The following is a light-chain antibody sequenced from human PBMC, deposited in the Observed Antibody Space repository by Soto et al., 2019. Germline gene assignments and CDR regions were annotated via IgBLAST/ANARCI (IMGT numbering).Light chain of an antibody. Sequence: SYELTQPPSVSVSPGQTASITCSGDKLGDKYACWYQQKPGQSPVLVIYQDSKWTSGIPERFSGSNSGNTATLTISGTQPMDEADYYCQAWDSSSYVFGTGTKLTVL. V-gene: IGLV3-1*01. CDR1: KLGDKY. CDR2: QDS. J-gene: IGLJ1*01. CDR3: QAWDSSSYV.